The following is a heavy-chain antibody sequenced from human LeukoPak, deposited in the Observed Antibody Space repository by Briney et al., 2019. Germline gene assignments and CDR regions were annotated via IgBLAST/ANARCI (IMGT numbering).Heavy chain of an antibody. D-gene: IGHD2-15*01. J-gene: IGHJ5*02. V-gene: IGHV3-23*01. CDR3: AIPSYCSGGSCYPPDWFDP. Sequence: GGSLRLSCAASGFTFSSYAMSWVRQAPGKGLEWVSAISGSGGSTYYADSVKGRFTISRDNSKNTLYLQMNSLRAEDTAVYYCAIPSYCSGGSCYPPDWFDPWGQGTLVTVSS. CDR1: GFTFSSYA. CDR2: ISGSGGST.